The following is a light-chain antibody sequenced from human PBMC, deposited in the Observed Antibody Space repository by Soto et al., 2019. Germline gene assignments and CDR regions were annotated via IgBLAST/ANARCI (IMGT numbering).Light chain of an antibody. CDR2: RDS. CDR3: AAWNDSPYLWV. Sequence: QSVLTQPPSVSGTPGLRVNISCSGGISNIGSNAVHWYQQFPGTAPRLLIYRDSQRPSGVPDRFSGSKSGTSASLVISGLQSEDEADYYCAAWNDSPYLWVFGGGTKLTVL. J-gene: IGLJ3*02. V-gene: IGLV1-44*01. CDR1: ISNIGSNA.